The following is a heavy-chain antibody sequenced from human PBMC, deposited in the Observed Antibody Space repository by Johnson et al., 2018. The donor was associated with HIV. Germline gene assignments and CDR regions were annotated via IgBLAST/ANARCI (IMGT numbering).Heavy chain of an antibody. CDR1: GFTFSSYA. CDR2: ISYGGSNK. D-gene: IGHD4-23*01. CDR3: AKESETYGGNIGFQHAFDI. Sequence: QVQLVESGGGLVKPGGSLRLSCAASGFTFSSYAMHWVRQAPGKGLEWVAVISYGGSNKYYADSVKGRFTVSRDNSKNTLYLQMNSLRADDTAVYYCAKESETYGGNIGFQHAFDIWGQGTMVTVSS. J-gene: IGHJ3*02. V-gene: IGHV3-30*04.